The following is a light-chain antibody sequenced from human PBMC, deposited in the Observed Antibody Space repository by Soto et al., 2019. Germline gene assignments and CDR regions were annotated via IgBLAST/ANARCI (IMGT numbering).Light chain of an antibody. J-gene: IGLJ1*01. CDR2: ENN. Sequence: QSVLTQPPSVSAAPGQKVTISCSGSSSNIGNNYVSWYQQLPGTAPKLLIYENNKRPSGIPDRFSGSKSGTSATLGITGLQTGDEADYYCGTWDSSLSAVAFGTGTKVTVL. V-gene: IGLV1-51*02. CDR3: GTWDSSLSAVA. CDR1: SSNIGNNY.